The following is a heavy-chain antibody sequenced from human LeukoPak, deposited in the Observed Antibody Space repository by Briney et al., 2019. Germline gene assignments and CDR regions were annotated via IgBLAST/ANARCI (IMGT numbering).Heavy chain of an antibody. CDR2: ISYDGSNK. CDR1: GFTFSSYA. J-gene: IGHJ4*02. Sequence: TGGSLRLSCAASGFTFSSYAMYWVRQAPGKGLEWVAVISYDGSNKYNPDSVKGRFTISRDNSKNTLYLQMNSLRAEDTAVYYCARAAYYYDSSRYLNPLDYWGQGTLVTVSS. D-gene: IGHD3-22*01. V-gene: IGHV3-30*04. CDR3: ARAAYYYDSSRYLNPLDY.